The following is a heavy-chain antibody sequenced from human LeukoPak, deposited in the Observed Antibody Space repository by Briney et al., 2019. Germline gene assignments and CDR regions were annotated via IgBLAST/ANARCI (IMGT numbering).Heavy chain of an antibody. J-gene: IGHJ4*02. D-gene: IGHD4-17*01. CDR3: ARRGDYASLYFDY. CDR1: GFSLTTSAVG. Sequence: SGPTLVDPPQPLTLTCSFSGFSLTTSAVGVGWIRQPPGKALEWLALIDWVDDKRYRPSLKSRLTISRDTSKTQVVLTMTSMDPVDTATYYCARRGDYASLYFDYWGQGILVTVSS. CDR2: IDWVDDK. V-gene: IGHV2-5*02.